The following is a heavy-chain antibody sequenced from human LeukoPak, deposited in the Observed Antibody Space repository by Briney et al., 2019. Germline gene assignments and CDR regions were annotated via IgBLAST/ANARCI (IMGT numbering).Heavy chain of an antibody. Sequence: GGSLRLSCAASGFTFSNHWMHWVRQVPGKGLEWVSSISSSSSYIYYADSVKGRFTISRDNAKNSLYLQMNSLRAEDTAVYYCARETVAGNVDYWGQGTLVTVSS. J-gene: IGHJ4*02. CDR1: GFTFSNHW. V-gene: IGHV3-21*01. CDR2: ISSSSSYI. CDR3: ARETVAGNVDY. D-gene: IGHD6-19*01.